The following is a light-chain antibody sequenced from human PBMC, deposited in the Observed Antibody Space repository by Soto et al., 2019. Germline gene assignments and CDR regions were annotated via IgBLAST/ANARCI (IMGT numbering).Light chain of an antibody. CDR2: DAS. V-gene: IGKV3-11*01. J-gene: IGKJ1*01. CDR1: RSVSSY. Sequence: EILLRQSPATLSLSPGERATLSCRASRSVSSYLAWYQQKPGQAPRLLIYDASNRATGIPARFSGSGSGTDFTLTISSLEPEDFAVYYCQQRSNWPPTFGQGTKVDIK. CDR3: QQRSNWPPT.